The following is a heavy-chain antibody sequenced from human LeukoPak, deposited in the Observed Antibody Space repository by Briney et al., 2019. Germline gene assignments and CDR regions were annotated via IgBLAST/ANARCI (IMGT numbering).Heavy chain of an antibody. CDR3: ARLSRSVAFDI. Sequence: SETLSLTCTVSGGSISSYYWSWIRQPPGKGLEWIGYIYYSGSTNYNPSLKSRVTISVDTSKNQFSLKLSPVTAADTAVYYCARLSRSVAFDIWGQGTMVTVSS. J-gene: IGHJ3*02. CDR1: GGSISSYY. CDR2: IYYSGST. D-gene: IGHD6-19*01. V-gene: IGHV4-59*08.